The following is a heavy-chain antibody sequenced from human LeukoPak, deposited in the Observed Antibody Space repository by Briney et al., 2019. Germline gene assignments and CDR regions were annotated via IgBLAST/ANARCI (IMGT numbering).Heavy chain of an antibody. CDR1: GFTFDDYA. J-gene: IGHJ4*02. Sequence: PGRSLRLSCAASGFTFDDYAMHWVRQAPGKDLEWVSGISWNSGSIGYADSVKGRFTISRDNAKNSLYLQMNSLRAEDTALYYCAKDMAPRNIAAAGDFDYWGQGTLVTVSS. CDR2: ISWNSGSI. V-gene: IGHV3-9*01. D-gene: IGHD6-13*01. CDR3: AKDMAPRNIAAAGDFDY.